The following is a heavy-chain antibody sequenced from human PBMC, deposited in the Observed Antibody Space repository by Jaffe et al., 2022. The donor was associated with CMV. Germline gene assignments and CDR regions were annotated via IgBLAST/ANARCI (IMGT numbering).Heavy chain of an antibody. V-gene: IGHV4-59*02. J-gene: IGHJ6*04. Sequence: QVQLQESGPGLVKPSETLSLTCSVSGDSVTNYYWSWIRQPPGKGLEWIGYISYSGIISYNPSLKSRPTMSLDTTKNQFSLKLNSVSAADTAVYYCAREMGCDSNRCHLYMDVWGKGATVTVSS. D-gene: IGHD2-21*01. CDR3: AREMGCDSNRCHLYMDV. CDR1: GDSVTNYY. CDR2: ISYSGII.